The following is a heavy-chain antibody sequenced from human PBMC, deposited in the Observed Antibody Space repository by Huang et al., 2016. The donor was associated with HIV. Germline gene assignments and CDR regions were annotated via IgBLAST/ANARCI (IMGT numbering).Heavy chain of an antibody. CDR3: ARAPHYGSGSYYY. D-gene: IGHD3-10*01. CDR2: ITHSGST. V-gene: IGHV4-34*01. CDR1: GGSFSGYY. J-gene: IGHJ4*02. Sequence: QVQLHQWGAGLLKPSETLSLTCAGYGGSFSGYYWSWISQPPGKGLEWIGEITHSGSTNNNPSLKSRVTISEETSKNQVSLKLSSVTAADTAVYYCARAPHYGSGSYYYWGQGTLVTVSS.